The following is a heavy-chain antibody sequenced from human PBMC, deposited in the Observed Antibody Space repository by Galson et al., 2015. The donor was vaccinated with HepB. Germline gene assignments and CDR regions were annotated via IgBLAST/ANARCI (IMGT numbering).Heavy chain of an antibody. J-gene: IGHJ3*02. Sequence: SLRLSFAASGFTFSNAWMSWVRQAPGKGLEWVGRIKSKTDGGTTDYAAPVKGRFTISRDDSKNTLYLQMSSLKTEDTAVYYCTTESWELPRDAFDIWGQGTMVTVSS. V-gene: IGHV3-15*01. CDR1: GFTFSNAW. CDR3: TTESWELPRDAFDI. D-gene: IGHD1-26*01. CDR2: IKSKTDGGTT.